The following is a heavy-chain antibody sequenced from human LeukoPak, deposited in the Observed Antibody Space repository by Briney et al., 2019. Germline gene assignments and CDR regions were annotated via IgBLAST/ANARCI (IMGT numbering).Heavy chain of an antibody. CDR1: GYMFTSYY. D-gene: IGHD6-19*01. J-gene: IGHJ5*02. CDR2: IYPSGTST. CDR3: ASRAGSGWYFVS. Sequence: ASVKVSCKASGYMFTSYYMHWVRQAPGQGLEWMGIIYPSGTSTSYAQKFQGRVTMTRDTSTSTVYMELSSLRSEDTAVYYCASRAGSGWYFVSWGQGTLVTVSS. V-gene: IGHV1-46*01.